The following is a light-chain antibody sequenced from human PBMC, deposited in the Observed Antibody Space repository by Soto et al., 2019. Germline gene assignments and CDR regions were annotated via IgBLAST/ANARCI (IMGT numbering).Light chain of an antibody. CDR3: QQRSDWPLT. CDR2: NVS. CDR1: QSVSSY. V-gene: IGKV3-11*01. J-gene: IGKJ4*01. Sequence: EIVLTQSPATLSLSPGERATLSCRASQSVSSYLAWYQQKPGQAPRLLIYNVSNRATGIPARFSGSGSGTDFTLTISSLEPEDFAVYYCQQRSDWPLTFGGGTKVEIK.